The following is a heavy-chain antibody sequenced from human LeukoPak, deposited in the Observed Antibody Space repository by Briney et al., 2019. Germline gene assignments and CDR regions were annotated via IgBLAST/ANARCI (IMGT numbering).Heavy chain of an antibody. CDR1: GGSISSGSYY. V-gene: IGHV4-61*02. J-gene: IGHJ4*02. Sequence: SETLSLTCTVSGGSISSGSYYWSWIRQPAGKGLEWIGRIYTSGSTNYNPSLKSRVTISVDTSKNQFSLKLSSVTAADTAVYYCASFFLGLGIFDYWGQGTLVTVSS. D-gene: IGHD7-27*01. CDR3: ASFFLGLGIFDY. CDR2: IYTSGST.